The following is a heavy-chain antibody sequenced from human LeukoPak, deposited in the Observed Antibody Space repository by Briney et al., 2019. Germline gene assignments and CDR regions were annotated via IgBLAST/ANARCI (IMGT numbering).Heavy chain of an antibody. CDR2: IKQDGSEK. CDR3: ATGGYSSSWYGDY. D-gene: IGHD6-13*01. V-gene: IGHV3-7*01. CDR1: GFTFSSYW. J-gene: IGHJ4*02. Sequence: GGSLRLSCAASGFTFSSYWMSWVRQAPGKGLEWVANIKQDGSEKYYVDSVKGRFTISRDNAKNSLYLQMNSLRAEDTAVYYCATGGYSSSWYGDYSGQGTLVTVSS.